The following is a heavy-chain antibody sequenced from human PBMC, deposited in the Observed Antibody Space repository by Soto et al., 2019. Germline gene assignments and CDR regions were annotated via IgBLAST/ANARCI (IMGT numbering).Heavy chain of an antibody. CDR2: ISGSGGST. Sequence: EVQVLESGGGLVQPGGSLRLSCAASGFTFSSYAMRWVRQAPGKGLEWVSAISGSGGSTYYADSVKGRFTISRDNSKNTLYLQMNSLRAEDTAVYYCARRGSGSYYAYWGQGTLVTVSS. D-gene: IGHD1-26*01. V-gene: IGHV3-23*01. CDR1: GFTFSSYA. J-gene: IGHJ4*02. CDR3: ARRGSGSYYAY.